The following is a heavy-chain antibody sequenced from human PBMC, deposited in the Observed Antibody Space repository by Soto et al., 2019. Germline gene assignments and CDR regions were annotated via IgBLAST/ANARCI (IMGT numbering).Heavy chain of an antibody. CDR3: AKYRRTDAEGYRLDF. J-gene: IGHJ4*02. V-gene: IGHV4-59*01. Sequence: QVQLQESGPGLVRPSETLSLTCTLSGGSISGYYWSWIRQPPGKGLEWIGYVYYSGSTKYNPSLESRVTISVDMSNNQFSLMLTSVTAADTAVYYCAKYRRTDAEGYRLDFWCQGTLVTVSS. CDR1: GGSISGYY. CDR2: VYYSGST. D-gene: IGHD5-12*01.